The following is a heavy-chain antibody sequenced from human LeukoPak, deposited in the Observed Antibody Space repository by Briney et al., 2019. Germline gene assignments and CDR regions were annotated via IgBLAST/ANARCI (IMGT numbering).Heavy chain of an antibody. J-gene: IGHJ3*02. V-gene: IGHV3-7*01. Sequence: PGGSLRLSCAASGFIFKKYWMNWVRQAPGKGLECLANIKEDGSETYYADSVKGRFTISRDNAKNSLYLQMNSLRAEDTAVYYCARDGSRRWELVRAFDIWGQGTMVTVSS. CDR2: IKEDGSET. CDR1: GFIFKKYW. D-gene: IGHD1-26*01. CDR3: ARDGSRRWELVRAFDI.